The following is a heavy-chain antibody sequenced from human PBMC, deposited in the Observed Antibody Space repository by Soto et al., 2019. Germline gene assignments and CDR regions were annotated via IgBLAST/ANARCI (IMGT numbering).Heavy chain of an antibody. Sequence: SETLSLTCEVSGGSVSSSNWWSWVRQAPGKGLEWIGETFHSGTTNYNPSLRNRVTISVDKSSNQFSLKMSSVTAADTAVYYCARDTSVNFYLGPFEYWGQGMQVTVSS. V-gene: IGHV4-4*02. CDR3: ARDTSVNFYLGPFEY. J-gene: IGHJ4*02. D-gene: IGHD1-1*01. CDR1: GGSVSSSNW. CDR2: TFHSGTT.